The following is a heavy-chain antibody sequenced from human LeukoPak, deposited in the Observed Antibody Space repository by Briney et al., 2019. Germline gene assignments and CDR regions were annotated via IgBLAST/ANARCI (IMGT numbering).Heavy chain of an antibody. CDR2: INHSGST. CDR1: GGSFSGYY. Sequence: SETLSLTCAVHGGSFSGYYWSWIRQPPGKGLEWIGEINHSGSTNYNPSLKSRVTISVDTSKNQFSLKLSSVTAADTAVYYCARGRSITGTKDYWGQGTLVTVSS. CDR3: ARGRSITGTKDY. J-gene: IGHJ4*02. D-gene: IGHD1-20*01. V-gene: IGHV4-34*01.